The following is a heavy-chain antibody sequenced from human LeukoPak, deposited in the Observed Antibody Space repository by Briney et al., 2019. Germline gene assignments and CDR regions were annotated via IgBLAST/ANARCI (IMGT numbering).Heavy chain of an antibody. CDR2: IHYSGNT. CDR3: ARDIPADL. J-gene: IGHJ5*02. CDR1: GGSTSGFY. V-gene: IGHV4-59*01. Sequence: SETLSFTCTVSGGSTSGFYWSWIRQPPGKGLEWIGYIHYSGNTNYNPSLKSRVNISLDTSENQFSLRLSSVTAADTAVYFCARDIPADLWGQGTRLTVSS.